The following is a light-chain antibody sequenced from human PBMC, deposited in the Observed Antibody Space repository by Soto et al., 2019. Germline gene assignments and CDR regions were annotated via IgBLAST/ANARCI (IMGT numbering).Light chain of an antibody. CDR1: QSVGSNY. CDR3: QQYTTSPFT. V-gene: IGKV3-20*01. Sequence: EIVLTQSPGTLSLSPGERATLYCRASQSVGSNYLAWYQQKPGQAPRVLIYGASSRATGIPDRFSGSGSGADFTLTISRLEPEDFAVYYCQQYTTSPFTFGLGTKVDIK. J-gene: IGKJ3*01. CDR2: GAS.